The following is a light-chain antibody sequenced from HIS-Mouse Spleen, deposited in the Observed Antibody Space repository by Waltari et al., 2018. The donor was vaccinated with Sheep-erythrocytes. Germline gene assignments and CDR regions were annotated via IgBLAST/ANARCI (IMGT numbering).Light chain of an antibody. J-gene: IGLJ2*01. CDR1: SSNLRAGYA. CDR3: QSYDSSLSGVV. Sequence: QSVLTQPPSVSGAPGQRVTISCPGSSSNLRAGYAVPWSQQLPGTAPKLLIHGNSNRPSGVPDRFSGSKSGTSASLAITGLQAEDEADYYCQSYDSSLSGVVFGGGTKLTVL. CDR2: GNS. V-gene: IGLV1-40*01.